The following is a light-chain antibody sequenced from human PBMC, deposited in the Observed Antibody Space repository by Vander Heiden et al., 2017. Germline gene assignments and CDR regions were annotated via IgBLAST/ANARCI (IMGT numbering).Light chain of an antibody. J-gene: IGLJ3*02. CDR1: SSNIGTNT. CDR2: RNN. Sequence: QSVLPQPPSPSGTPGQRVAISCSGSSSNIGTNTVNWYQQLPGTAPKVLIYRNNQRPSGVPDRFSASKSGTSASLAINGLQSEDEADYYCAAWDGSLKGPVFGGGTKLTVL. V-gene: IGLV1-44*01. CDR3: AAWDGSLKGPV.